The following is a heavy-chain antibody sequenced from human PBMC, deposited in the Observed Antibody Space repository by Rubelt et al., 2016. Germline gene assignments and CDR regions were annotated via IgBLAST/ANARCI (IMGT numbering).Heavy chain of an antibody. CDR1: SSYA. D-gene: IGHD3-22*01. CDR2: IIPIFGTA. J-gene: IGHJ4*02. V-gene: IGHV1-69*01. CDR3: ARDSTYYDSSGYLDY. Sequence: SSYAISWVRQAPGQGLEWMGGIIPIFGTANYAQKFQGRVTITADESTSTAYMELSSLRSEDTAVYYCARDSTYYDSSGYLDYWGQGTLVTVSS.